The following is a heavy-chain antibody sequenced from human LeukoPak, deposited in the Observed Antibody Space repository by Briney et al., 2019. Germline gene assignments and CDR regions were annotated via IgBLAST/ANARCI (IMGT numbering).Heavy chain of an antibody. CDR1: GFTFSDYY. Sequence: GGSLRLSCAASGFTFSDYYMSWIRQAPGKGLEWVSSISSSSSYIYYADSVKGRFTISRDNAKNSLYLQMNSLRAEDTAVYYCAKYNWNDTYNWFDPWGQGTLVTVSS. D-gene: IGHD1-20*01. CDR3: AKYNWNDTYNWFDP. CDR2: ISSSSSYI. V-gene: IGHV3-11*06. J-gene: IGHJ5*02.